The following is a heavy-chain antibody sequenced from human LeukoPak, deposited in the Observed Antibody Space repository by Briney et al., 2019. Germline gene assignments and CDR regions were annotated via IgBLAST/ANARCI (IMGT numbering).Heavy chain of an antibody. CDR3: ARTTYSSGSFDI. Sequence: SETLSLTCSVSGGSISSSTHYWGWIRQPPGKGLEWIGTVYYSGSTYYNPSLKSRITISVDTSKNQFSLNLSSVTAADTAVYYCARTTYSSGSFDIWGQGTMVTVSS. J-gene: IGHJ3*02. V-gene: IGHV4-39*07. D-gene: IGHD6-19*01. CDR2: VYYSGST. CDR1: GGSISSSTHY.